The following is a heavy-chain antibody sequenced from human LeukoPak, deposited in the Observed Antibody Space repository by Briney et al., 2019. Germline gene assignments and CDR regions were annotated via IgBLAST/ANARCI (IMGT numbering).Heavy chain of an antibody. D-gene: IGHD3-9*01. V-gene: IGHV3-11*01. CDR3: ARICGGARYFDWLLFNWFDP. CDR2: ISSSGSTI. Sequence: GGSLRLSCAASGFTFSDYYMSWIRQAPGKGLEWVSYISSSGSTIYYADSVKGRFTISRDNAKNSLYLQMNSLRAEDTAVYYCARICGGARYFDWLLFNWFDPWGQGTLVTVSS. J-gene: IGHJ5*02. CDR1: GFTFSDYY.